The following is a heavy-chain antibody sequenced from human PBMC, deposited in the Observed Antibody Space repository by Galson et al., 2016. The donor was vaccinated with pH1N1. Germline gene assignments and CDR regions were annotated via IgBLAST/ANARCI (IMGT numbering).Heavy chain of an antibody. V-gene: IGHV3-74*03. J-gene: IGHJ4*02. D-gene: IGHD6-13*01. Sequence: SLRLSCAASGFTFSNYWINWVRQVPGKGLVWVSRINTDGTRTTYADSVKGRFVIPRDNAKNSVSLQMNSLRVEDTGVYYCVRAIGGAASYWGQGTLVTVSS. CDR3: VRAIGGAASY. CDR2: INTDGTRT. CDR1: GFTFSNYW.